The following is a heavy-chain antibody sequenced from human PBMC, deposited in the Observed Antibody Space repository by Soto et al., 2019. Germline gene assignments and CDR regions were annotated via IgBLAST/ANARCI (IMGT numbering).Heavy chain of an antibody. CDR1: GYSFAGYW. Sequence: GESLKISCKGSGYSFAGYWITWVRQKPGKGLEWMGRIDPSDSQTYYSPSFRGHVTISVTKSITTVFLQWSSLRASDTAMYYCARQIFDSDTGPNFQYYFDSWGQGTPVTVSS. J-gene: IGHJ4*02. CDR3: ARQIFDSDTGPNFQYYFDS. CDR2: IDPSDSQT. D-gene: IGHD3-9*01. V-gene: IGHV5-10-1*01.